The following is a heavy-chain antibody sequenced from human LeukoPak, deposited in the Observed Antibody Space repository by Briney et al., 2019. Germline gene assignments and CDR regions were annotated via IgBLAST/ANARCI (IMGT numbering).Heavy chain of an antibody. V-gene: IGHV4-39*01. D-gene: IGHD2-15*01. CDR1: GGSISSSSYY. J-gene: IGHJ4*02. Sequence: SESLSLTCTVSGGSISSSSYYWGWIRQPPGKGLEWIGSIYYSGSTYYNPSLKSRVTISVDTSKNQFSLKLSSVTAADTAVYYCAPSSYWPRHFDYWGQGTLVTVSS. CDR2: IYYSGST. CDR3: APSSYWPRHFDY.